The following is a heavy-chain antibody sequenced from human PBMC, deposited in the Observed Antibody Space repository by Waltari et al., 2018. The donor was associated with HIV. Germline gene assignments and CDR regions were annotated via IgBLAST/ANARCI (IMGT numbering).Heavy chain of an antibody. J-gene: IGHJ6*02. CDR2: ISRDSAAI. CDR3: ARDSNTTARRSGMDL. Sequence: EVQLVESGGGLVQPGGSLRLSCSASGFHIRNYDLNWVRQAPGKRLEWLSYISRDSAAIYQADSVKGRFTISRDNAKNSLYLQMDSLRGEDTAVYYCARDSNTTARRSGMDLWGQGTTVTVSS. D-gene: IGHD6-6*01. V-gene: IGHV3-48*03. CDR1: GFHIRNYD.